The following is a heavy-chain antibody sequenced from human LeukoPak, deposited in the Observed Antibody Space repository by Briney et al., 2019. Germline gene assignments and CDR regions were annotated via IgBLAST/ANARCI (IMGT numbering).Heavy chain of an antibody. Sequence: GRSLRLSCAASGFTFSSYAMHWFRQAPGKGLEWVAVISYDGSNKYYADSVKGRFTISRNNSKNTLYLQMNSLRAEDTAVYYCARVRGHIVVVTATFDYWGQGTLVTVSS. CDR2: ISYDGSNK. J-gene: IGHJ4*02. V-gene: IGHV3-30-3*01. CDR1: GFTFSSYA. D-gene: IGHD2-21*02. CDR3: ARVRGHIVVVTATFDY.